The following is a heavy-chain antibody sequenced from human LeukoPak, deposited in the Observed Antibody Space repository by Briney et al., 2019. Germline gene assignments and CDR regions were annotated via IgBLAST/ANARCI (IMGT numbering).Heavy chain of an antibody. CDR2: ISSDGSNK. D-gene: IGHD3-3*01. CDR3: AKVVRGGDFWSGYYYGMDV. V-gene: IGHV3-30*18. CDR1: GFTFSSYG. Sequence: GGSLRLSCAASGFTFSSYGMHWVRQAPGKGLEWVAVISSDGSNKYYAASVKGRFTISRDNSKNTPYLQMNSLRAEDTAVYYCAKVVRGGDFWSGYYYGMDVWGQGTTVTVSS. J-gene: IGHJ6*02.